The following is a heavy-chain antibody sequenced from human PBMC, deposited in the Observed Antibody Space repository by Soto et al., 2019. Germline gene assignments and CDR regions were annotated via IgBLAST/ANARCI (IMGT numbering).Heavy chain of an antibody. CDR3: ARFETKYSSGYYY. V-gene: IGHV1-69*01. CDR2: IIPIFGTA. J-gene: IGHJ4*02. CDR1: GFSFSSDS. D-gene: IGHD6-19*01. Sequence: GGSLRLSCAASGFSFSSDSMGWVRQAPGQGLEWMGGIIPIFGTANYAQKFQGRVTITADESTSTAYMELSSLRSEDTAVYYCARFETKYSSGYYYWGQGTLVTVSS.